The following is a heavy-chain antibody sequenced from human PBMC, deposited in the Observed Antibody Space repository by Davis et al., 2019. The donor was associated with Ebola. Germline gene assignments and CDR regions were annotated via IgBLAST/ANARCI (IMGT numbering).Heavy chain of an antibody. D-gene: IGHD3-22*01. CDR1: GFTVSRFSSYA. V-gene: IGHV3-23*01. Sequence: GGSLRLSCAASGFTVSRFSSYAMHWVRQAPGKGLEWVSAISGSAITTYYADSVEGRFTISRDNSRNTLYLQMNSLRAEDAAVYYCAKNAGGTTTRFITSWGQGTLVTVSS. J-gene: IGHJ4*02. CDR2: ISGSAITT. CDR3: AKNAGGTTTRFITS.